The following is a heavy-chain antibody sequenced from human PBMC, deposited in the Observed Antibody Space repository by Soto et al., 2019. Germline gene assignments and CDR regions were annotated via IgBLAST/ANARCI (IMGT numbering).Heavy chain of an antibody. CDR3: ARLMGAATGADY. Sequence: GASLKISCHGSGYSFTTYWIAWVRQMPGKGLEWMGIIHPGDSETRYSPSFQGQVTISADKSISTAYLHWSSLKASDTAMYYCARLMGAATGADYWGQGTLVTVSS. J-gene: IGHJ4*02. V-gene: IGHV5-51*01. CDR1: GYSFTTYW. CDR2: IHPGDSET. D-gene: IGHD2-8*02.